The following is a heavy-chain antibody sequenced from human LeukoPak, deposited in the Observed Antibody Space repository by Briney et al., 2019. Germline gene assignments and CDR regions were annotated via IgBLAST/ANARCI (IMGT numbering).Heavy chain of an antibody. CDR2: IYNGGIT. J-gene: IGHJ4*02. D-gene: IGHD2-15*01. CDR1: GFTVSSNY. Sequence: PGGPLRLSCAASGFTVSSNYMTWVRQAPGKGLEWVSVIYNGGITVYADSVKGRFTNSRDSSKNTLYLQMNSLRAEDTAFYYCARDHCSGGSCYSAYWGQGTLVTVCS. CDR3: ARDHCSGGSCYSAY. V-gene: IGHV3-53*01.